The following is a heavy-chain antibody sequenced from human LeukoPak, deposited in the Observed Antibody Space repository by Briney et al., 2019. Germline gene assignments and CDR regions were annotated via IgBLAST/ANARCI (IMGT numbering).Heavy chain of an antibody. Sequence: GGSLRLSCAASGFTFSSYAMHWVRQAPGKGLEWVAVISYDGSNKYYADSVKGRFTISRDNSKNTLYLQMNSLRAEDTAVYYCARAPCSSTSCYARPFDYWGQGTPVTVSS. J-gene: IGHJ4*02. D-gene: IGHD2-2*01. V-gene: IGHV3-30*04. CDR2: ISYDGSNK. CDR3: ARAPCSSTSCYARPFDY. CDR1: GFTFSSYA.